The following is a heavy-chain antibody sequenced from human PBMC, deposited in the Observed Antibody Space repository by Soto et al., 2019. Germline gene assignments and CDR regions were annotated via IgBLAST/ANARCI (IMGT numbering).Heavy chain of an antibody. CDR3: AIGCSGGSCYGFFYGMGV. J-gene: IGHJ6*04. V-gene: IGHV3-21*01. Sequence: EVQLVESGGGLVKPGGSLRLSCAASGFTFSSYTMNWVRQAPGKGLEWVSSISSGSAYIYYADSMKGRFTISRDNAKDSLYLQMNSLRAEDTAVYFWAIGCSGGSCYGFFYGMGVWGEGTTVTVAS. CDR2: ISSGSAYI. CDR1: GFTFSSYT. D-gene: IGHD2-15*01.